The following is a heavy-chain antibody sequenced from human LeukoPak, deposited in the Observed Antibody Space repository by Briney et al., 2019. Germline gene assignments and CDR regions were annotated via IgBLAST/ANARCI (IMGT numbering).Heavy chain of an antibody. CDR3: TGGTAYSGYGGY. CDR2: IHTGGNT. D-gene: IGHD6-25*01. J-gene: IGHJ4*02. V-gene: IGHV3-53*01. Sequence: GSLRLSCAASGFSVRSNYMNWVRQAPGKGLEWVSVIHTGGNTDYADSVKGRFTVSRDNSQNTIYLHMNSLRAEGTAVYYCTGGTAYSGYGGYWGQGTLVTVSS. CDR1: GFSVRSNY.